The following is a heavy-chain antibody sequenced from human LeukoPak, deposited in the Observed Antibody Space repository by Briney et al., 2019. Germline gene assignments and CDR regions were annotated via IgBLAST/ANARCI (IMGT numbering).Heavy chain of an antibody. Sequence: SETLSLTCTVSGYSISSGYYWGWIRQPPGKGLEWIGSIYHSGSAYYNPSLKSRVTISVDTSKNQFSLKLSSVTAADTAVYYCARRFGYRSGSFLWVFDYWGQGTLVTVSS. J-gene: IGHJ4*02. CDR3: ARRFGYRSGSFLWVFDY. D-gene: IGHD5-18*01. CDR1: GYSISSGYY. CDR2: IYHSGSA. V-gene: IGHV4-38-2*02.